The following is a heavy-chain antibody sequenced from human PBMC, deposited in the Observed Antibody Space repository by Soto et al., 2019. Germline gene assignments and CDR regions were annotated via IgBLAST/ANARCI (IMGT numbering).Heavy chain of an antibody. D-gene: IGHD3-22*01. CDR3: AKVGYYDSSGPAH. CDR1: RYTFTGXY. J-gene: IGHJ4*02. V-gene: IGHV1-2*02. Sequence: ASVKVSCKASRYTFTGXYMHWVRQAPGQRLEWMGCINPNSGGTTYAQKFQGRVTMTRDTSISTGYMELSRLRSDDTAVYYCAKVGYYDSSGPAHGGQGTLATASS. CDR2: INPNSGGT.